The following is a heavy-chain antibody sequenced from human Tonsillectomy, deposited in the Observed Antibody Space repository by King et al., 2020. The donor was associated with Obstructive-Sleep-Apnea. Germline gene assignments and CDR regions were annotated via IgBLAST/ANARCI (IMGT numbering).Heavy chain of an antibody. Sequence: QLVQSGAEVKKPGSAVKVSCKASGGTFSNYAISWVRQAPGQGLEWMGGIIPILDIPNYAQKFQGRVTITADMSTSTAYMELSSLRSEDTAIYYCARDGCIITSGPHSYYYGSDVWGQGTTVTVSS. CDR1: GGTFSNYA. V-gene: IGHV1-69*09. J-gene: IGHJ6*02. CDR3: ARDGCIITSGPHSYYYGSDV. CDR2: IIPILDIP. D-gene: IGHD2-2*01.